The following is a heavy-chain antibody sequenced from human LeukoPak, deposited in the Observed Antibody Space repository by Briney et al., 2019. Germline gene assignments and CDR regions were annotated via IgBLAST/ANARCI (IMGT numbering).Heavy chain of an antibody. V-gene: IGHV4-61*01. CDR2: IYYSGST. J-gene: IGHJ4*02. CDR3: ARVDCSSTSCHLYYFDY. Sequence: PSETLSLTCTVSGGSVSSGSYYWSWIRQPPGKGLEWIGHIYYSGSTNYNPSLKSRVTISVDTSKNQFSLKLSSVTAADTAVYYCARVDCSSTSCHLYYFDYWGQGTLVTVSS. CDR1: GGSVSSGSYY. D-gene: IGHD2-2*01.